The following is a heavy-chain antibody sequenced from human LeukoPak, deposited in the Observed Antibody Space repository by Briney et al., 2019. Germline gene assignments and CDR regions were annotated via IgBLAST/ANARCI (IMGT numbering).Heavy chain of an antibody. D-gene: IGHD5-24*01. CDR3: AREMATIFGTDGMDV. V-gene: IGHV4-61*01. J-gene: IGHJ6*02. CDR2: IYYSGST. CDR1: GGSVSSGSYY. Sequence: SETLSLTCTVSGGSVSSGSYYWSWIRQPPGKGLEWIGYIYYSGSTNYNPSLKSRVTISVDTSKNQFSLKLSSVTAADTAVYYCAREMATIFGTDGMDVWGQGTTVTVSS.